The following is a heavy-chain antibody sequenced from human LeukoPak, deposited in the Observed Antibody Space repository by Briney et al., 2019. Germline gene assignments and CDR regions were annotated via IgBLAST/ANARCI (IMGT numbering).Heavy chain of an antibody. CDR1: GFTFSSYW. Sequence: GGSLRLSCAASGFTFSSYWMHWVRQAPGKGLVWVSRINSDGSSTSYADSVKGRFTISRDNAKNTLSLQMNSLRAEDTAVYYCARDRSISAAGDTYWGQGTLVTVSS. V-gene: IGHV3-74*01. D-gene: IGHD6-13*01. CDR3: ARDRSISAAGDTY. J-gene: IGHJ4*02. CDR2: INSDGSST.